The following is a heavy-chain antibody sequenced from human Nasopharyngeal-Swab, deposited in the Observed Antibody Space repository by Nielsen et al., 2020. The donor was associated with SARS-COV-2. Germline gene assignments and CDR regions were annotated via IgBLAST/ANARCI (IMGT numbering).Heavy chain of an antibody. CDR2: INHSGST. J-gene: IGHJ6*03. Sequence: SETLSLTCAVSGGSFSANYWGWIRQPPGKGLEWIGEINHSGSTNYNPSLKSRVTISVDTSKSQFSLKLTSVTAADTSVYYCARGVSGIAPAPILGLGPFYSYYYMDVWGKGTTVTVSS. D-gene: IGHD2-2*01. CDR1: GGSFSANY. V-gene: IGHV4-34*01. CDR3: ARGVSGIAPAPILGLGPFYSYYYMDV.